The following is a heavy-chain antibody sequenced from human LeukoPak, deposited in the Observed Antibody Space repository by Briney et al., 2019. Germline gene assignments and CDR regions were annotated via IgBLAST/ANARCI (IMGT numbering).Heavy chain of an antibody. V-gene: IGHV3-9*01. J-gene: IGHJ6*03. D-gene: IGHD2-15*01. Sequence: PGGSLRLSCAASGFTFDDYVMHWVRQAPGKGLEWVSGITWNSGTIAYADSVKGRFTISRDNAKNSLYLQMNSLRAEDTAIYYCAKNGDRGAYCTGGTCYPYFYYYMDVWGKGTTVTI. CDR1: GFTFDDYV. CDR3: AKNGDRGAYCTGGTCYPYFYYYMDV. CDR2: ITWNSGTI.